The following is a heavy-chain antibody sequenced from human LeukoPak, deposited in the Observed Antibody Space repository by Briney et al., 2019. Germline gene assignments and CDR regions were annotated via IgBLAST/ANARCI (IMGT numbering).Heavy chain of an antibody. J-gene: IGHJ5*02. CDR1: GFTFSSYW. Sequence: GGSLRLSCAASGFTFSSYWMSWVRQAPGKGLEWVANIKQDGSEKYYVDSVKGRFTISRDNAKNSLYLQMNSLRAEDTAVYYCARVVGLGEPPSLGWFDPWGQGTLVTVSS. CDR2: IKQDGSEK. CDR3: ARVVGLGEPPSLGWFDP. V-gene: IGHV3-7*01. D-gene: IGHD3-10*01.